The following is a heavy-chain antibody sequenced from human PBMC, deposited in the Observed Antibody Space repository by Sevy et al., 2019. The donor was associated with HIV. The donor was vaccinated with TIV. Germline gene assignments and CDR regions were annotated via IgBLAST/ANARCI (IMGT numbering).Heavy chain of an antibody. CDR3: ARVDANYDKGFDP. CDR1: GFTFSSYE. CDR2: ISNSGTTI. V-gene: IGHV3-48*03. J-gene: IGHJ5*02. D-gene: IGHD3-22*01. Sequence: GGPLRLSCEASGFTFSSYEMNWVRQAPGKGLEWVSYISNSGTTIKYADSVKGRFTISRDNAKNSLYMQMNSLRAEDTPAYYCARVDANYDKGFDPWGQGTLVTVSS.